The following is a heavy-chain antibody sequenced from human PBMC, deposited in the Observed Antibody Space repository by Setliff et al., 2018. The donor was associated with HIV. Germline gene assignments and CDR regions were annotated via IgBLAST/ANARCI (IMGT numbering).Heavy chain of an antibody. CDR3: ATDNGPSYSMDI. V-gene: IGHV3-15*01. J-gene: IGHJ6*02. CDR2: IKKSSDGGKT. D-gene: IGHD2-21*01. CDR1: GFTFNNAW. Sequence: PGGSLRLSCVASGFTFNNAWMNWVRQAPGKGLEWLGRIKKSSDGGKTDDAPPVKGRFTISRDDSKNTLYLQMNSLKTEDTGVYFCATDNGPSYSMDIWGQGTTVTVSS.